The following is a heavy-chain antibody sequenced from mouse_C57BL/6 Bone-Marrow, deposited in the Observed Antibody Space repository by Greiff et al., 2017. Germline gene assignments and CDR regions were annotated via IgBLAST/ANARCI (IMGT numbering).Heavy chain of an antibody. V-gene: IGHV8-8*01. CDR1: GFSLSTFGMG. CDR3: TRNDLQFYAMDY. J-gene: IGHJ4*01. CDR2: IWWDDDK. D-gene: IGHD5-1*01. Sequence: QVTLKVCGPGILQPSQTLSLTCSFSGFSLSTFGMGVGWIRQPSGKGLEWLAHIWWDDDKYYNPALKSRLTISKDTSNNQVFLKIANVDTADTATYYCTRNDLQFYAMDYWGQGTSVTVSS.